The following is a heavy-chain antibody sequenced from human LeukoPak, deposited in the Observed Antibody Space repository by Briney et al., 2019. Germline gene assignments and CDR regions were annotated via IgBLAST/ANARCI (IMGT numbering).Heavy chain of an antibody. D-gene: IGHD2-15*01. V-gene: IGHV4-59*01. Sequence: SETLSLTCTVSGGSISSYYWSWIRQPPGKGLEWIGYMYYRGSANYNPSLKSRLTISVDTSKNQFSLKLTSVTAADTAVYYCARGGGYCSGGSCYSLEAFDIWGQGTMVTVSS. CDR2: MYYRGSA. J-gene: IGHJ3*02. CDR3: ARGGGYCSGGSCYSLEAFDI. CDR1: GGSISSYY.